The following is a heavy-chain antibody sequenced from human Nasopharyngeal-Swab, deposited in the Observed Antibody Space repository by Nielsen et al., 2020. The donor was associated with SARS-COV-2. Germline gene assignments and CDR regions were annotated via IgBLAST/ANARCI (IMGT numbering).Heavy chain of an antibody. CDR3: AKDQYYGSGSYPHDAFDI. J-gene: IGHJ3*02. D-gene: IGHD3-10*01. CDR2: ISGSGGST. V-gene: IGHV3-23*01. CDR1: GFTFSSYA. Sequence: GESLKISCAASGFTFSSYAMSWVRQAPGKGLEWVSAISGSGGSTYYADSVKGRFTISRDNSKNTLYLQMNSLRAEDTAVYYCAKDQYYGSGSYPHDAFDIWGQGTLVTVSS.